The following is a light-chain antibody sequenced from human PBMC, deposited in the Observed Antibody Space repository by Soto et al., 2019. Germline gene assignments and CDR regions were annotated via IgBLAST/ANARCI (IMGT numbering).Light chain of an antibody. Sequence: DIQMTQSPSTLSASVGDRVTITCRASQSISAWLAWYQQKPGKAPKFLMYKASSLESGVPSRFSGSGSGTEFTLTISSLQPDDFATYYCQQDNSYPLTFGGGTKVDI. V-gene: IGKV1-5*03. CDR2: KAS. CDR1: QSISAW. CDR3: QQDNSYPLT. J-gene: IGKJ4*01.